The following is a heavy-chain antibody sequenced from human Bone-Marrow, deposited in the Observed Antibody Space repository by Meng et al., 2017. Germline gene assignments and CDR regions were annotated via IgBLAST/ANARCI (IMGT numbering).Heavy chain of an antibody. CDR2: INPNSGGT. V-gene: IGHV1-2*06. CDR3: ARVGYSSGWYDARPVDY. CDR1: GYTFTGYY. D-gene: IGHD6-19*01. Sequence: ASVKVSCKASGYTFTGYYMRWGRRAAGQGLEWMGRINPNSGGTNYAQKFQGRVTMTGDTSIRTAYMELSRLRYDDTAVYYWARVGYSSGWYDARPVDYWGQGTLVTVSS. J-gene: IGHJ4*02.